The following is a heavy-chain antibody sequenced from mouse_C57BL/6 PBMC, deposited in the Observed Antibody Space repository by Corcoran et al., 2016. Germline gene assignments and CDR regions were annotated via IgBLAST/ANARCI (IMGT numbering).Heavy chain of an antibody. D-gene: IGHD2-3*01. J-gene: IGHJ3*01. CDR3: AREGFYDGYYSAY. Sequence: DVQLQESGPGLVKPSQSLSLTCSVTGYSITSGYYWNWIRQFPGNRLEWMGYISYDGSNNYNPSLKNRISITRDTSWNQFFLKLNSVTTEDTATYYCAREGFYDGYYSAYWGQGTLVTVSA. CDR2: ISYDGSN. V-gene: IGHV3-6*01. CDR1: GYSITSGYY.